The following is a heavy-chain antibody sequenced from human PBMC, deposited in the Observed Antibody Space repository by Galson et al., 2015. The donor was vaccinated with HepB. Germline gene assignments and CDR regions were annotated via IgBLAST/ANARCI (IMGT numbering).Heavy chain of an antibody. Sequence: SLRLSCAASGFTLSNAWMSWVRQAPGKGLEWVGRIKSKTDGGTTDYAAPVKGRFTISRDDSKNTLYLQMNSLKTEDTAVYYCTTTYYYDSSGYYVGYYFDYWGQGTLVTVSS. CDR1: GFTLSNAW. CDR3: TTTYYYDSSGYYVGYYFDY. V-gene: IGHV3-15*01. CDR2: IKSKTDGGTT. J-gene: IGHJ4*02. D-gene: IGHD3-22*01.